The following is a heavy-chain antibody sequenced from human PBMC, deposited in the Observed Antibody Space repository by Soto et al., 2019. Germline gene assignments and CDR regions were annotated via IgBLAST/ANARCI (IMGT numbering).Heavy chain of an antibody. CDR2: ISVSGGST. CDR3: ARDKDTVVTQASSRYYYYYGMDV. CDR1: GFTFTNYV. D-gene: IGHD2-21*02. J-gene: IGHJ6*02. Sequence: PGGSLRLSCAASGFTFTNYVMSWVRQAPGKGLEWVAAISVSGGSTFYADSVKGRFIISRDNSKNTLYLQMNSLRAEDTAVYYCARDKDTVVTQASSRYYYYYGMDVWGQGTTVTVSS. V-gene: IGHV3-23*01.